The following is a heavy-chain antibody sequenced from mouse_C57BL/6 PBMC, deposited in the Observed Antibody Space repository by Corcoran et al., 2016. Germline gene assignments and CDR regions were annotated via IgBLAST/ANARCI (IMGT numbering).Heavy chain of an antibody. CDR2: INPNNGGT. V-gene: IGHV1-26*01. CDR1: GYTFTDYY. Sequence: EVQLQQSGPELVKPGASVKISRKASGYTFTDYYMNWVKQSHGKSLEWIGDINPNNGGTSYNQKFKGKATLTVDKSSSTAYMELRSLTSEDSAVYYCARGLRRDYFDYWGQGTTLAVSA. CDR3: ARGLRRDYFDY. D-gene: IGHD1-2*01. J-gene: IGHJ2*01.